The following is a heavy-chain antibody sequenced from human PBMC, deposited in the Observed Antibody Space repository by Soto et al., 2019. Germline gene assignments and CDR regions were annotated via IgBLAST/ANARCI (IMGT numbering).Heavy chain of an antibody. CDR3: AGGGSGYVWFNEF. V-gene: IGHV1-69*01. Sequence: QEQLVQSGAEVKKPGSSVKVSCKASGGLFSSYAISWVRQAPGQGLEWMGGIIPVFSTAYYAEKFQGRVTISADDSTNTAYMELSSLRSEDTAMYYWAGGGSGYVWFNEFWGQGSLVTVSS. D-gene: IGHD3-22*01. CDR1: GGLFSSYA. CDR2: IIPVFSTA. J-gene: IGHJ4*02.